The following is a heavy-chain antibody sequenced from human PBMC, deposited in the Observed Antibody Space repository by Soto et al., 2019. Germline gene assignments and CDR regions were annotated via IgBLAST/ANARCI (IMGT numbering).Heavy chain of an antibody. CDR3: ARDLYSSSWYGSYYYYGMDV. J-gene: IGHJ6*02. Sequence: QVQLVQSGAEVKKPGSSVKVSCKASGGTFSSYAISWVRQAPGQGPEWMGGIIPLFGTANYAQKFQGRVTITADESTSTAYMELSSLRSEDTAVYYCARDLYSSSWYGSYYYYGMDVWGQGTTVPVSS. V-gene: IGHV1-69*01. D-gene: IGHD6-13*01. CDR2: IIPLFGTA. CDR1: GGTFSSYA.